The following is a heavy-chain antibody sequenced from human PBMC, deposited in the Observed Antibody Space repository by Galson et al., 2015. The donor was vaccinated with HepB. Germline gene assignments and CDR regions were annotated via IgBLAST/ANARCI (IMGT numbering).Heavy chain of an antibody. J-gene: IGHJ4*02. CDR2: TYYRSKWYT. CDR3: ARYNWNGGRSFDY. Sequence: CAISGDSVSSNSVAWTWIRQPPSSGLEGLGRTYYRSKWYTDYAQSVKGRIAISPDTSNNQFSLQLNSVTPEDTAVYYCARYNWNGGRSFDYWGQGTLVTVSS. V-gene: IGHV6-1*01. CDR1: GDSVSSNSVA. D-gene: IGHD1-1*01.